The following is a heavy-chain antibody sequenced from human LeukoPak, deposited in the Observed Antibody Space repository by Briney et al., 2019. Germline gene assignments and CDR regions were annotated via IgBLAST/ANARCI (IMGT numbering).Heavy chain of an antibody. CDR2: IYYSGST. CDR3: ARSSGYDFWSSYLAY. CDR1: GGSISSYY. J-gene: IGHJ4*02. Sequence: SETLSLTCTVSGGSISSYYWSWIRQPPGKGLEWIGYIYYSGSTNYNPSLKSRVTISVDTSKNQFSLKLSSVTAADTAVYYCARSSGYDFWSSYLAYWGQGTLVTVSS. V-gene: IGHV4-59*01. D-gene: IGHD3-3*01.